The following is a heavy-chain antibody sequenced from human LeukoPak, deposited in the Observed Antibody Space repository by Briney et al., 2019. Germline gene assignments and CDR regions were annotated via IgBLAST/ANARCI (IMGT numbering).Heavy chain of an antibody. Sequence: PSETLSLTCAVYGGSFSGYYWSWIRQPPGKGLEWIGEINHSGNTNYNPSLKSRVTISEDTSKNQFSLKLSSVTAADTAVYYCARRQGTTLYYYGMDVWGQGTTVTVSS. V-gene: IGHV4-34*01. CDR3: ARRQGTTLYYYGMDV. D-gene: IGHD4-11*01. CDR2: INHSGNT. J-gene: IGHJ6*02. CDR1: GGSFSGYY.